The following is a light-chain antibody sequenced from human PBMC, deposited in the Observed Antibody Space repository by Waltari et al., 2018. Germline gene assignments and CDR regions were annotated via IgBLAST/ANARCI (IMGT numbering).Light chain of an antibody. CDR1: SSDIGSFNF. Sequence: QSALTQPASVSESPGQSITISGTGSSSDIGSFNFLSWYQQHPGKAPKLISYDVTKRPSGVSDRFSGSKSGNTASLTISGLQTEDEAHYYCSSFTTNTTVMFGGGTKLTVL. CDR2: DVT. V-gene: IGLV2-14*03. J-gene: IGLJ3*02. CDR3: SSFTTNTTVM.